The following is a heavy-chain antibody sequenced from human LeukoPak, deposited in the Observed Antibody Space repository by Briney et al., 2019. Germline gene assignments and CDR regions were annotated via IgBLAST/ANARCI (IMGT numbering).Heavy chain of an antibody. CDR1: GYTFTSYD. CDR2: MNPNRGNT. D-gene: IGHD3-10*01. Sequence: ASVKVSCKASGYTFTSYDINWVRQATGQGLEWMGWMNPNRGNTGYAQKFQGRVTMTRNTSISTAYMELSSLRSEDTAVYYCHTGSYYRRYYFDYWGQGTLVTVSS. J-gene: IGHJ4*02. V-gene: IGHV1-8*01. CDR3: HTGSYYRRYYFDY.